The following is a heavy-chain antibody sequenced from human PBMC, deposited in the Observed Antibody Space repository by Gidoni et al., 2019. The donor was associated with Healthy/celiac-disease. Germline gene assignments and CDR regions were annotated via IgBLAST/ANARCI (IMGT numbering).Heavy chain of an antibody. V-gene: IGHV4-34*01. D-gene: IGHD6-19*01. J-gene: IGHJ3*02. CDR3: ARGFKRWGSSGWGYGSAFDI. CDR2: INHSGST. CDR1: GGSFSGYY. Sequence: QVQLQQWGAGLLKPSETLSLTCAVYGGSFSGYYWSWIRQPPGKGLEWIGEINHSGSTNYNPSLKSRVTISVDTSKNQFSLKLSSVTAADTAVYYCARGFKRWGSSGWGYGSAFDIWGQGTMVTVSS.